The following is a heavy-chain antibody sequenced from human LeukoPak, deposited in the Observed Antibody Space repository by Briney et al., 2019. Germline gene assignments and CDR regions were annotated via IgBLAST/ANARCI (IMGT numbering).Heavy chain of an antibody. V-gene: IGHV3-48*03. CDR1: GFTFSSYE. D-gene: IGHD1-1*01. CDR3: ARPTGNAFDI. Sequence: GGSLRLSCAASGFTFSSYEMNWVRQAPRKALEWVSYISSTGGTIYYADSVKGRFTISRDNAKNSLYPQMNSLRAEDTAVYYCARPTGNAFDIWGQGTMVTVSS. CDR2: ISSTGGTI. J-gene: IGHJ3*02.